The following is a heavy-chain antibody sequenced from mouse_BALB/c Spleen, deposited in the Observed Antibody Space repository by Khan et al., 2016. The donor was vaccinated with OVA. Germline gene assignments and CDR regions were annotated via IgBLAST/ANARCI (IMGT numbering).Heavy chain of an antibody. Sequence: VQLQESGPGLVQPSQSLSITCTVSGFSLNNYSVHWVRQSPGKGLEWLGVIWSAGSTDYNAAFISRLTISKDNSRSQVFFKMNSRQPNDTAIYYCARRGKDYGRGALFAYWGQGTLVTVSA. CDR2: IWSAGST. J-gene: IGHJ3*01. D-gene: IGHD2-4*01. V-gene: IGHV2-2*02. CDR3: ARRGKDYGRGALFAY. CDR1: GFSLNNYS.